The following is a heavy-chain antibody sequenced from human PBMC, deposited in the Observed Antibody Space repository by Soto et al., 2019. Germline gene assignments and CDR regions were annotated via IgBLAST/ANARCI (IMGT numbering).Heavy chain of an antibody. CDR2: IYSNGVT. V-gene: IGHV4-4*07. D-gene: IGHD3-10*01. CDR1: GGSISGDY. Sequence: SETLSLTCTVSGGSISGDYWSWIRQSAGKGLAWIGRIYSNGVTKYNPSLESRVTVSVDTSTNQLSLSLMSVAAADTAVSYCVGSAGFYNSFDSWGLGSLVTVSS. CDR3: VGSAGFYNSFDS. J-gene: IGHJ5*01.